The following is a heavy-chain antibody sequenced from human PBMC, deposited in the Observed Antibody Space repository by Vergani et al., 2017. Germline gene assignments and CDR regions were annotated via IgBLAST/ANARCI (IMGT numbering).Heavy chain of an antibody. J-gene: IGHJ5*02. CDR1: RYIFSNFW. CDR3: AKTHDFSSLYSSYNWFDP. CDR2: IYAGDSDV. Sequence: EVQLVQSGAEVKKPGESLKISCQAFRYIFSNFWIGWVRQRPGRGLEWMRIIYAGDSDVRYSPSFQGQVTMSVDKSLSTAYLPWSSPKGSDTDTYYCAKTHDFSSLYSSYNWFDPWVQGTQVTDSS. D-gene: IGHD3-3*01. V-gene: IGHV5-51*01.